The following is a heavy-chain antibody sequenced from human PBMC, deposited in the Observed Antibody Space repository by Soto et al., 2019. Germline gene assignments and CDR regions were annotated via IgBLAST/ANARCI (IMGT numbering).Heavy chain of an antibody. V-gene: IGHV3-23*01. Sequence: PGGSLRLSYAASGFTFSGYAMSWVRQAPGKGLEWVSVIHGGGNSAYYADSVKGRFTISRGNSKNTLYLQMNSLRAEDTAVYYCARGGYYDSSGYQPSLSLDYWGQGTLVTVSS. CDR1: GFTFSGYA. D-gene: IGHD3-22*01. J-gene: IGHJ4*02. CDR2: IHGGGNSA. CDR3: ARGGYYDSSGYQPSLSLDY.